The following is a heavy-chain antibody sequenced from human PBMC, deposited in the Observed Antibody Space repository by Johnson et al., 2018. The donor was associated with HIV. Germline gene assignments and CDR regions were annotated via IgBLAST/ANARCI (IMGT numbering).Heavy chain of an antibody. D-gene: IGHD4-23*01. Sequence: VQLVESGGGLVQPGGSLRLSCASGFTVSTNYMSWVRQAPGKGLEWVSVIYSGDTTYYADSVKGRFTISRDNSKNTLYLQMNSLRAEDTAVYYCARDNSLSPLGAFDIWGQGTMVTVSS. CDR2: IYSGDTT. J-gene: IGHJ3*02. V-gene: IGHV3-66*01. CDR3: ARDNSLSPLGAFDI. CDR1: GFTVSTNY.